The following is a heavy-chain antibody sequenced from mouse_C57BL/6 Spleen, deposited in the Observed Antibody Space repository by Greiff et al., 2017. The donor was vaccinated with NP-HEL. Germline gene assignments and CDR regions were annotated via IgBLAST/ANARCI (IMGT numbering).Heavy chain of an antibody. CDR2: IYPGDGDT. D-gene: IGHD1-1*01. J-gene: IGHJ2*01. V-gene: IGHV1-82*01. CDR1: GYAFSSSW. CDR3: AREITTEGFDY. Sequence: VKLQESGPELVKPGASVKISCKASGYAFSSSWMNWVKQRPGKGLEWIGRIYPGDGDTNYNGKFKGKATLTADKSSSTAYMQLSSLTSEDSAVYFCAREITTEGFDYWGQGTTLTVSS.